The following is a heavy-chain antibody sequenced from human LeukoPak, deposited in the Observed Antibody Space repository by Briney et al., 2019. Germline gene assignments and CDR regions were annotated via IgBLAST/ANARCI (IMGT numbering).Heavy chain of an antibody. CDR2: IYPGDSDT. V-gene: IGHV5-51*01. Sequence: GEYLKISCKGSGYIFTSCSIGWVRPMPGKGLEWMGIIYPGDSDTRYSPSFQGQVTISADKSISTAYLQWSSLKASDTAMYYCARRESNSGSYYSLDYWGQGTPVTVSS. D-gene: IGHD1-26*01. J-gene: IGHJ4*02. CDR3: ARRESNSGSYYSLDY. CDR1: GYIFTSCS.